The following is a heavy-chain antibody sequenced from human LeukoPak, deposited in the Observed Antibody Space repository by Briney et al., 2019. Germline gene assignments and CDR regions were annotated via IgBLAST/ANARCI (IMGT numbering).Heavy chain of an antibody. CDR3: VREGWQWLVHAFDI. V-gene: IGHV4-4*07. D-gene: IGHD6-19*01. Sequence: SETLSLTCTVSGGSISSYYWSWIRQPAGKGLEWIGRIYTSGSTYYKSSLKSRVTISVDTSKNQFSLKLSSVTAADTAVYYCVREGWQWLVHAFDIWGQGTMVTGSS. CDR2: IYTSGST. J-gene: IGHJ3*02. CDR1: GGSISSYY.